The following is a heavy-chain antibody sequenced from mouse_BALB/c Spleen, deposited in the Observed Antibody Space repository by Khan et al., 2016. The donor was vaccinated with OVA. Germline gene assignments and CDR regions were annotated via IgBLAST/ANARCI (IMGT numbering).Heavy chain of an antibody. Sequence: VQLQESGPGLVAPSQSLSITCTVSGFSLTNYGVHWVRQPPGKGLEWLVVIWSDGYTTYNSALKSRLSISKDNSKSQVFLKMNSLQTDDTAIYYCASYRFGYAMDYWGQGTSVTVSS. CDR1: GFSLTNYG. V-gene: IGHV2-6*02. CDR3: ASYRFGYAMDY. J-gene: IGHJ4*01. CDR2: IWSDGYT. D-gene: IGHD2-14*01.